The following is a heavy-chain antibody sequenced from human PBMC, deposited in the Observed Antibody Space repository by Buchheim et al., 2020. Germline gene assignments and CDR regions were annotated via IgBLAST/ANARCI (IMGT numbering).Heavy chain of an antibody. V-gene: IGHV3-30*18. J-gene: IGHJ4*02. CDR1: GFRFSDYG. Sequence: QVQLVESGGGVVQPGRSLRLSCAASGFRFSDYGIYWVRQAPGKGLEWVAVISYDGSDKYYADSVKGRLTISRDNSKNTVYLQMNSLKTEDTAVYYCAKDADFCLDFWGQGTL. CDR2: ISYDGSDK. CDR3: AKDADFCLDF. D-gene: IGHD3-3*01.